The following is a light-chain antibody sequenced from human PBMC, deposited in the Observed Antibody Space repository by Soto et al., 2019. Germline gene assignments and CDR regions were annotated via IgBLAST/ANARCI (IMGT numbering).Light chain of an antibody. J-gene: IGLJ2*01. CDR1: SGHRSYA. Sequence: QSVLTQSPSASASLGASGKPTCTLSSGHRSYAIAWHQQQPEKVPRFLMKLNSDGSHSQGDGIPDRFSGSSSGAERYLAIAGLQSEDDADYYCQTWGTGIVVFGGGTKLTVL. V-gene: IGLV4-69*01. CDR3: QTWGTGIVV. CDR2: LNSDGSH.